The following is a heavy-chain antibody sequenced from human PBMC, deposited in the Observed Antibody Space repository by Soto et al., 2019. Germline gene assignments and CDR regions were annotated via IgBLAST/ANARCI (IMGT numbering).Heavy chain of an antibody. V-gene: IGHV4-59*01. CDR2: IYYRGTT. CDR1: GGYIDIYC. Sequence: SVTQSHRGSVAGGYIDIYCSLLLRQSPGKGREWIGYIYYRGTTRYNPSLKSRVTLSVDTSENQFSLKLRSVTAADTAVYYCARDFVAGSTWFDPWGQGILVTGPS. J-gene: IGHJ5*02. CDR3: ARDFVAGSTWFDP. D-gene: IGHD6-19*01.